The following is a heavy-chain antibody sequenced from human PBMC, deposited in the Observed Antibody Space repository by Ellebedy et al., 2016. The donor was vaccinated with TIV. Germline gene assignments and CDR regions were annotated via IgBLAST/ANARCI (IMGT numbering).Heavy chain of an antibody. V-gene: IGHV5-51*01. CDR3: VRVPLGYCSGGSCSTDY. D-gene: IGHD2-15*01. CDR1: GYSFTSYW. Sequence: GESLKISCKGSGYSFTSYWIGWVRQMPGKGLEWMGNIYPGDSNTAYSPSFQGQVPISADKSIHSAYLQWSSLKASDTAMYYCVRVPLGYCSGGSCSTDYWGQGTLVTVSS. J-gene: IGHJ4*02. CDR2: IYPGDSNT.